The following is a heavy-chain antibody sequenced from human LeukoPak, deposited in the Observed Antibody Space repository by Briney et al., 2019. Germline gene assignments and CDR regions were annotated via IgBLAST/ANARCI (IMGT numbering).Heavy chain of an antibody. Sequence: PGGSLRLSCAASGFTFSSYWMHWVRQAPGKGLVWVSRINSDGRSTSYADSVKGRFTISRDNAKNTLYLQMNSLRAEDTAVYYCARVPLYCSSTSCYISHNWFDPWGQGTLVTVSS. J-gene: IGHJ5*02. CDR3: ARVPLYCSSTSCYISHNWFDP. D-gene: IGHD2-2*01. V-gene: IGHV3-74*01. CDR2: INSDGRST. CDR1: GFTFSSYW.